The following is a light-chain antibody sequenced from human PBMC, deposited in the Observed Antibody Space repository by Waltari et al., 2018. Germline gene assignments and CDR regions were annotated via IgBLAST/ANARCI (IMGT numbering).Light chain of an antibody. J-gene: IGLJ2*01. CDR2: DVS. CDR3: CSYAGSYTLV. V-gene: IGLV2-11*02. Sequence: QSALTQPRSVSGSPGQSVTISCTGTSRDVGGYNYVSWYQQHPGKAPKLMSYDVSKRPSGVPDRFSGSKSGNTASLTISGLQAEDEADYYCCSYAGSYTLVFGGGTKLTVL. CDR1: SRDVGGYNY.